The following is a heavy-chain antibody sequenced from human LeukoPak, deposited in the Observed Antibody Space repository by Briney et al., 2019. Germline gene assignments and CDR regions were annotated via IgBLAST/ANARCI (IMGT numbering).Heavy chain of an antibody. Sequence: GGSLRLSCAASGFTFSSSAMSWVRQAPGKGLEWVSTISGSGGSADYADSVKGRFTISRDNSKSTLYLQMNSLRADDTAVYYCAKRVLRARPGVFDCWGQGTLVTVSS. V-gene: IGHV3-23*01. CDR2: ISGSGGSA. D-gene: IGHD3-10*01. CDR3: AKRVLRARPGVFDC. CDR1: GFTFSSSA. J-gene: IGHJ4*02.